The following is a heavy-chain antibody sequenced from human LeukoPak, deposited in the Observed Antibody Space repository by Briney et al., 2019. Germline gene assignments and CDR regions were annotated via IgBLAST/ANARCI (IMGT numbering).Heavy chain of an antibody. V-gene: IGHV3-30*02. CDR2: IRFDGTNK. J-gene: IGHJ4*02. D-gene: IGHD2-8*01. CDR3: AREGPMVYAIPLRGGFDY. Sequence: PSGGSLRLSCAASGFTFSDYGMHWVRQAPGKGLDWVTFIRFDGTNKFDADSVKGRFTVSRDNSKTTLYLQMTNLTTEDTAVYYCAREGPMVYAIPLRGGFDYWGQGTLVTVSS. CDR1: GFTFSDYG.